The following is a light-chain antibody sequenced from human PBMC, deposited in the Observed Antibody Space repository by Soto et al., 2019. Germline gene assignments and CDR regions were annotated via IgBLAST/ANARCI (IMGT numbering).Light chain of an antibody. CDR1: SSNIGSNT. J-gene: IGLJ2*01. CDR2: SNN. V-gene: IGLV1-44*01. CDR3: AAWDDSLNVYVV. Sequence: QSALTQPPSASGTPGQRVTISCSGSSSNIGSNTVNWYQQLPGTAPKLLFYSNNQRPSGVPDRFSGSKSGTSASLAISGLQSEDEADYYCAAWDDSLNVYVVFGGGTKLTVL.